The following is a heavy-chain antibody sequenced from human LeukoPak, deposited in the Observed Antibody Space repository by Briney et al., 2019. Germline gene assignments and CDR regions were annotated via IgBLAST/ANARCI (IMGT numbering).Heavy chain of an antibody. J-gene: IGHJ4*02. V-gene: IGHV3-48*03. CDR3: AREEGGSGRDY. CDR2: ISSSGSTI. D-gene: IGHD6-19*01. CDR1: GFTFSSYE. Sequence: GGSLRLSCAASGFTFSSYEMNWVRQAPGKGLEWVSYISSSGSTIYYADSVKGRFTISRDNAKNSLYLQMNSLRAEDTAVYYCAREEGGSGRDYWGQGTLVTVSS.